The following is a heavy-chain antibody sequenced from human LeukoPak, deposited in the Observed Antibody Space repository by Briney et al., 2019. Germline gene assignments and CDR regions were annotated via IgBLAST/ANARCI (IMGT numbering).Heavy chain of an antibody. CDR1: GGSITSRSYY. CDR3: ARHLGLVWYFDL. J-gene: IGHJ2*01. CDR2: IYYSGST. D-gene: IGHD3/OR15-3a*01. V-gene: IGHV4-61*01. Sequence: PSQTLSLTCTVSGGSITSRSYYWSWIRQPPGKGLEWIGYIYYSGSTNYNPSLKSRVTISVDTSKNQFSLKLSSVTAADTAVYYCARHLGLVWYFDLWGRGTLVTVSS.